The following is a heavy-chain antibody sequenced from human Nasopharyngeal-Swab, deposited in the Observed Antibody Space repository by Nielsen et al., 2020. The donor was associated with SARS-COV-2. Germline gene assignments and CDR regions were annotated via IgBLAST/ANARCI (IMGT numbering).Heavy chain of an antibody. CDR2: ISYDGSNK. CDR1: GYTFTSYA. J-gene: IGHJ5*02. V-gene: IGHV3-30-3*01. D-gene: IGHD2-15*01. Sequence: SCKASGYTFTSYAMHWVRQAPGKGLEWVAVISYDGSNKYYADSVKGRFTISRDNSKNTLYLQMNSLRAEDTAVYYCARERVAWIVVVVAGREFDPWGQGTLVTVSS. CDR3: ARERVAWIVVVVAGREFDP.